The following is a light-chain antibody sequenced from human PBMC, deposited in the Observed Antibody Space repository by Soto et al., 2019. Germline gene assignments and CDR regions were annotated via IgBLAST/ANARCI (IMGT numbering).Light chain of an antibody. V-gene: IGLV2-8*01. J-gene: IGLJ2*01. Sequence: QSALTQPPSASGSPGQSVTISCTGTSSDVGGYNYVSWYQQHPGKAPKLMLYEVSTRPSGVPDRFSGSKSDNTASLTVSGLQAEDEADYYCTSYAGSNNVVFGGGTQLTVL. CDR1: SSDVGGYNY. CDR3: TSYAGSNNVV. CDR2: EVS.